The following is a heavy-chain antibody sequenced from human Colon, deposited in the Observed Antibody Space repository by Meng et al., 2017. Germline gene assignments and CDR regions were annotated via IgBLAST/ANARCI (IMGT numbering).Heavy chain of an antibody. J-gene: IGHJ4*02. CDR3: ARDYWGSLDF. Sequence: QVQPEGVGPGPVRPSGTPSLICAVLGASVRSPDHQWGWVRQPPGKGLEWIGYARIDYANTNYNPSLKSRVNVSLDTSKNQFSLNVRSVTAADTAVYYCARDYWGSLDFWGQGILVTVSS. CDR1: GASVRSPDHQ. V-gene: IGHV4-61*08. CDR2: ARIDYANT. D-gene: IGHD3-16*01.